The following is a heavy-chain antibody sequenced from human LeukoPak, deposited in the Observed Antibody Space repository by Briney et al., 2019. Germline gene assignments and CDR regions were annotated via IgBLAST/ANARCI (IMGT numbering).Heavy chain of an antibody. D-gene: IGHD3-9*01. J-gene: IGHJ2*01. V-gene: IGHV4-59*02. CDR3: ARVFYYDILRGSMYWYLDL. Sequence: SETLSLTCTVSGGSVRGNSWSWIRQSPGKGLEWIGYVYHSGTTNYNPSLRSRVTISADTSRDQFSLRLTSVTAADSAVYYCARVFYYDILRGSMYWYLDLWGRGTLVTVSS. CDR1: GGSVRGNS. CDR2: VYHSGTT.